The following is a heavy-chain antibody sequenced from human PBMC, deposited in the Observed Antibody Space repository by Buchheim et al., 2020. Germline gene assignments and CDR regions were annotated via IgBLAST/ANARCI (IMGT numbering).Heavy chain of an antibody. Sequence: QVQLQESGPGLVKPSETLSLTCTVSGGSISSYYWSWIRQPPGKGLEWIGYIYYSGSTNYNPSLKSRVTISVDKSKNKYSLKLNSVTAADTAVYYCARHDSSGYYLDYFDYWGQGTL. D-gene: IGHD3-22*01. J-gene: IGHJ4*02. CDR1: GGSISSYY. V-gene: IGHV4-59*08. CDR3: ARHDSSGYYLDYFDY. CDR2: IYYSGST.